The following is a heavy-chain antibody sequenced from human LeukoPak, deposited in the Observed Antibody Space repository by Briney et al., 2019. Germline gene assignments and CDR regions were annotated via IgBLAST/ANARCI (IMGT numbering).Heavy chain of an antibody. CDR2: INSDGSST. J-gene: IGHJ4*02. CDR1: GFTFGSYW. V-gene: IGHV3-74*01. CDR3: AVGLGYDILTGYYKGALDY. Sequence: PGGSLRLSCAASGFTFGSYWMHWVRQAPGKGLVWVSRINSDGSSTSYADSVKGRFTISRDNAKNTLYLQMNSLRAEDTAVYYCAVGLGYDILTGYYKGALDYWGQGTLVTVSS. D-gene: IGHD3-9*01.